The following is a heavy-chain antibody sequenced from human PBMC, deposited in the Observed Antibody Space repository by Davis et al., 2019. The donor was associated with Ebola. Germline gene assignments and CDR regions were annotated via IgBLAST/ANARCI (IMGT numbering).Heavy chain of an antibody. CDR3: AKDLSYCSGGSCYSVGMDV. CDR1: GFTFSSYG. CDR2: IWYDGSNK. V-gene: IGHV3-33*06. J-gene: IGHJ6*02. D-gene: IGHD2-15*01. Sequence: SLQISCAASGFTFSSYGLHWVRPAPGTGLEWVAVIWYDGSNKYYADSVKGRFTISRDNSKNTLYLQMNSLRAEDTAGYYCAKDLSYCSGGSCYSVGMDVWGQGTTVTVSS.